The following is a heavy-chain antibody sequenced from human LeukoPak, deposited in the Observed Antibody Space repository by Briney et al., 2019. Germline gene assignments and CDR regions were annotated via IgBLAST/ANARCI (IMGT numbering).Heavy chain of an antibody. D-gene: IGHD2-2*03. V-gene: IGHV3-23*01. Sequence: GAFLRLSCAASGFTFSSYAMSWVRQAPGKGLEWVSAISGSGGSTYYADSVKGRFTISRDNSKNTLYLQMNSLRAEDTAVYYCAKDLGYCSSTSCSYGMDVWGQGTTVTVSS. J-gene: IGHJ6*02. CDR1: GFTFSSYA. CDR2: ISGSGGST. CDR3: AKDLGYCSSTSCSYGMDV.